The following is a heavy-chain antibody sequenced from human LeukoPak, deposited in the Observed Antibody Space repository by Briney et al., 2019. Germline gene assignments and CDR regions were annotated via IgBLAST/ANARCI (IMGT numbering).Heavy chain of an antibody. Sequence: GGSLRLSCAASGFTVSSNYMSWVRQAAGKGLEWVSVIYSGGSTYYAESVKGRFTISRDNSKNTLYLQMNSLRAEDTAVYYCARNIAVAGTNYWGQGTLVTVSS. CDR3: ARNIAVAGTNY. CDR1: GFTVSSNY. D-gene: IGHD6-19*01. J-gene: IGHJ4*02. V-gene: IGHV3-53*01. CDR2: IYSGGST.